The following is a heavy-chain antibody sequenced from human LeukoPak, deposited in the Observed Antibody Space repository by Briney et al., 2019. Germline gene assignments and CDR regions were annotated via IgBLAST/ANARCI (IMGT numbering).Heavy chain of an antibody. CDR3: AKAQSYGYSDY. D-gene: IGHD3-16*01. V-gene: IGHV3-23*01. CDR2: ISGSGDST. J-gene: IGHJ4*02. Sequence: GGSLRLSCAASGFTFSSYAMSWVRQAPGKGLEWVSAISGSGDSTYYADSVKGRFTISRDNSKNTLYLQMNSLKAEDTAIYYCAKAQSYGYSDYWGQGTLVAVSS. CDR1: GFTFSSYA.